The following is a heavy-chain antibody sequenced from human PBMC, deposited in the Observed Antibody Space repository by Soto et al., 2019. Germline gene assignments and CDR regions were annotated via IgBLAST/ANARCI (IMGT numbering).Heavy chain of an antibody. D-gene: IGHD5-12*01. CDR2: INHSGST. J-gene: IGHJ4*02. CDR3: ARRRVATINYYFDY. V-gene: IGHV4-34*01. CDR1: GGSFSGYY. Sequence: PSETLYLTCAFYGGSFSGYYWSWIRQPPGKGLEWIGEINHSGSTNYNPSLKSRVTISVDTPKNQFSPKLSTVTAADTAVYYCARRRVATINYYFDYWGQATLVTGSS.